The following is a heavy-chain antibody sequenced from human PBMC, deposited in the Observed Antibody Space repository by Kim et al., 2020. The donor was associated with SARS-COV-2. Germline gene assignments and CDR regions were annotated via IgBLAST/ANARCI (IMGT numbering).Heavy chain of an antibody. CDR1: GGSISSGGYY. V-gene: IGHV4-31*03. CDR2: IYYSGST. Sequence: SETLSLTCTVSGGSISSGGYYWSWIRQHPGKGLEWIGYIYYSGSTYYNPSLKSRVTISVETSKNQFSLKLSSVTAADTAVYYCARVRRWGMDVWGQGTTVTVSS. CDR3: ARVRRWGMDV. D-gene: IGHD4-17*01. J-gene: IGHJ6*02.